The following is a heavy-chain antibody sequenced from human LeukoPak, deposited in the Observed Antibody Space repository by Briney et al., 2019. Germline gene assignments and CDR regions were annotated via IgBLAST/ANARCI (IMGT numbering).Heavy chain of an antibody. Sequence: SETLSLTCAVYGGSFSGYYWSWIRQPPGKGLEWIGEINHSGSTNYNPSLKSRVTISVDTSKNQFSLTLSSVTAADTAVYYCARGVVRARGIYWGQGTLVTVSS. D-gene: IGHD3-10*01. CDR2: INHSGST. CDR1: GGSFSGYY. V-gene: IGHV4-34*01. J-gene: IGHJ4*02. CDR3: ARGVVRARGIY.